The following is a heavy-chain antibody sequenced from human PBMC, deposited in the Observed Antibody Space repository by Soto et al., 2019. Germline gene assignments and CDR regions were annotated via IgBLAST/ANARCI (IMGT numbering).Heavy chain of an antibody. Sequence: QLQLQESGSGLVKPSETLSLTCTVSGGSISSSSYYWGWIRQPPGKGLEWIGSIYYSGSTYYNPSLKSRVTISVDTSKNQFSLKLSSVTAADTAVYYCVPFGVVIPRMDVWGQGTTVTVSS. CDR1: GGSISSSSYY. J-gene: IGHJ6*02. D-gene: IGHD3-3*01. V-gene: IGHV4-39*01. CDR3: VPFGVVIPRMDV. CDR2: IYYSGST.